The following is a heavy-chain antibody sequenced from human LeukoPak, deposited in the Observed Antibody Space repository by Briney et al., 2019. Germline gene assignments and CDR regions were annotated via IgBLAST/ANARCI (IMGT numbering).Heavy chain of an antibody. J-gene: IGHJ3*02. CDR3: ARVVAVAGKAFDI. CDR1: GFTFGSYS. CDR2: ISSSSSYI. V-gene: IGHV3-21*01. Sequence: GGSLRLSCAASGFTFGSYSMNWVRQAPRKGLEWVSSISSSSSYIYYADSVKGRFTISRDNAKNSLYLQMNSLRAEDTAVYYCARVVAVAGKAFDIWGQGTMVTVSS. D-gene: IGHD6-19*01.